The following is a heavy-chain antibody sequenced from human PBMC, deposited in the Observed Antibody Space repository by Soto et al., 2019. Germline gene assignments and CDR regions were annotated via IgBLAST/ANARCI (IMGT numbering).Heavy chain of an antibody. V-gene: IGHV1-2*02. Sequence: QVRLVQYGAEVKKPGASVKVTCKPSGYTFTDAYIHWVRQAPGQGLEWLGWINPKNGGTNYAQKFQGRVTMTRDTSSSTAFMELSSIHSNYPAVYYCARDEGTELYFWGQGTLVNVSS. CDR3: ARDEGTELYF. D-gene: IGHD1-7*01. CDR2: INPKNGGT. J-gene: IGHJ4*02. CDR1: GYTFTDAY.